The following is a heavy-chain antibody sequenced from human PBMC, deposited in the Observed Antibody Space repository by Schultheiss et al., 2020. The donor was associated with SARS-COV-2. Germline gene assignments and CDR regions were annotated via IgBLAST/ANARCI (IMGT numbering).Heavy chain of an antibody. V-gene: IGHV1-69*13. D-gene: IGHD4-17*01. Sequence: SVKVSCKASGYTFTGYYMHWVRQAPGQGLEWMGGIIPIFGTANYAQKFQGRVTITADESTSTAYMELSSLRSEDTAVYYCARKGYGDYVGDYYYYGMDVWGQGTTVTVSS. J-gene: IGHJ6*02. CDR1: GYTFTGYY. CDR3: ARKGYGDYVGDYYYYGMDV. CDR2: IIPIFGTA.